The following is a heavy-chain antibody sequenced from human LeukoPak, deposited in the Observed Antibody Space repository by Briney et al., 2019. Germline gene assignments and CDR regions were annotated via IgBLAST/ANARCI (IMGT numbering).Heavy chain of an antibody. Sequence: SETLSLTCTVSGGSISSYYWSWIRQPPGKGLEWIGYIYYSGSTNYNPSLKSRVTISVDTSKNQFSLKLSSVTAADAAVYYCARSSGFRSYWGQGTLVTVSS. CDR2: IYYSGST. CDR3: ARSSGFRSY. V-gene: IGHV4-59*01. D-gene: IGHD3-22*01. CDR1: GGSISSYY. J-gene: IGHJ4*02.